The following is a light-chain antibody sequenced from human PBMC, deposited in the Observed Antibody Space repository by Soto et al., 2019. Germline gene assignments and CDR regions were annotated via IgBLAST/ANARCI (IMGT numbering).Light chain of an antibody. J-gene: IGKJ2*02. CDR3: QQYKSLCT. Sequence: DIQMTQSPSTLSASVGDRVTITCRASQSVGDYLAWYHQKPGKAPKLLIYKASSLESGVPPRFSGSGSGTEFTLTISSLQPDDFATYYCQQYKSLCTFGQGTKLDIK. CDR1: QSVGDY. V-gene: IGKV1-5*03. CDR2: KAS.